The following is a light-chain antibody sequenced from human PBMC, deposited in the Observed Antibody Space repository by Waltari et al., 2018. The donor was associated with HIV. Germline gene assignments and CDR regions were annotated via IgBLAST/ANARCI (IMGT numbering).Light chain of an antibody. CDR2: SGS. V-gene: IGKV1-5*03. Sequence: DIQMTQSPSALSASVGDTVTITPRPSRSISNWLTTYQQKPGKAPKVLIYSGSTLENGVPSRFSGSGSGTEFTHTISSLQTEDFATYSCHQYNSDPRKLGGGTRVEIK. CDR3: HQYNSDPRK. J-gene: IGKJ4*01. CDR1: RSISNW.